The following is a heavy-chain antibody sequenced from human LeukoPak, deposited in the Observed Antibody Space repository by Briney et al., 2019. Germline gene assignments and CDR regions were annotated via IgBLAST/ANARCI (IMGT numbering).Heavy chain of an antibody. CDR1: GFTFSSYA. V-gene: IGHV3-64*01. J-gene: IGHJ6*03. CDR3: ARARDYYYMDV. Sequence: PGGSLRLSCAASGFTFSSYAMHWVRQAPGKGLEYVSAISSNEGSTYYANSVKGRFTISRDNSKNTLYLQMGSLRAEDMAVYYCARARDYYYMDVWGKGTTVTVSS. CDR2: ISSNEGST.